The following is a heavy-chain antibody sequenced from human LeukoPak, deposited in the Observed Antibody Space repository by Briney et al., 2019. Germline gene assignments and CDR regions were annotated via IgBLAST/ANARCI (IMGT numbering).Heavy chain of an antibody. CDR1: GFTVSNNY. V-gene: IGHV3-23*01. CDR2: ISGSGGST. CDR3: AKPYYYDGSGYYWYFDY. J-gene: IGHJ4*02. D-gene: IGHD3-22*01. Sequence: GGSLRLSCAASGFTVSNNYMSWVRQAPGKGLEWVSVISGSGGSTYYADSVKGRFTISRDNSKNTLYLQMNSLRAEDTAVYYCAKPYYYDGSGYYWYFDYWGQGTLVTVSS.